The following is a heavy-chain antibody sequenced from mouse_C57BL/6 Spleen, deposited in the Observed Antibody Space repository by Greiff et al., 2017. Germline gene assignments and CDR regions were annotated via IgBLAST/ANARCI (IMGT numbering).Heavy chain of an antibody. V-gene: IGHV14-3*01. CDR1: GFNIKNTN. J-gene: IGHJ3*01. CDR2: IDPANGNT. CDR3: ASGGDDYAWFAY. Sequence: EVQLQQSVAELVRPGDSVKLSCTASGFNIKNTNMHWVKQRPEQGLEWIGRIDPANGNTKYAPKFQGKATITADTSSNTAYLQLSSLTSEDTAIYYCASGGDDYAWFAYWGQGTLVTVAA. D-gene: IGHD2-4*01.